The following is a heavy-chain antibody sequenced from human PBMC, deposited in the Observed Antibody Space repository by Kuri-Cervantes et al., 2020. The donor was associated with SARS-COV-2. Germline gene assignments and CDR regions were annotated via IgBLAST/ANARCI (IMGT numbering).Heavy chain of an antibody. CDR3: ALETFDY. CDR2: IYSGGHT. CDR1: GFTVSTNY. D-gene: IGHD5-24*01. V-gene: IGHV3-66*02. J-gene: IGHJ4*02. Sequence: GESLKISCAVSGFTVSTNYMSWVRQAPGKGLVWVSLIYSGGHTDYAESVKGRFTISRDNSRNTVYLQMNSLRTEDTAVYYCALETFDYWGQGTLVTVSS.